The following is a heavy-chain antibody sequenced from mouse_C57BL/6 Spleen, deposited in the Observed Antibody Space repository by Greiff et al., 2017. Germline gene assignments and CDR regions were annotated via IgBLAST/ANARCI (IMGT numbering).Heavy chain of an antibody. D-gene: IGHD4-1*02. CDR1: GYTFTSYW. V-gene: IGHV1-55*01. CDR2: IYPGSGST. J-gene: IGHJ4*01. CDR3: ARHNWGHAMDY. Sequence: QVQLQQSGAELVKPGASVKMSCKASGYTFTSYWITWVKQRPGQGLAWLGDIYPGSGSTNYNEKFKSKATLTVDTSSSTAYMHLSSLTSEDSAVYYCARHNWGHAMDYGGQGTSVTVSS.